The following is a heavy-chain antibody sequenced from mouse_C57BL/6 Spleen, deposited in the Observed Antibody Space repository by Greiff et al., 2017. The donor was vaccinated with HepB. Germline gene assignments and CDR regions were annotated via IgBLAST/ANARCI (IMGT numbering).Heavy chain of an antibody. J-gene: IGHJ3*01. CDR3: ARPGTGAWCAY. Sequence: QVQLQQPGAELVKPGASVKLSCKASGYTFTSYWMHWVKQRPGQGLEWIGMIHPNSGSTNYNEKFKSKATLTVDKSSSTAYMQLSSLASEDSAVEYCARPGTGAWCAYWGQGTLVTVSA. D-gene: IGHD4-1*01. CDR2: IHPNSGST. CDR1: GYTFTSYW. V-gene: IGHV1-64*01.